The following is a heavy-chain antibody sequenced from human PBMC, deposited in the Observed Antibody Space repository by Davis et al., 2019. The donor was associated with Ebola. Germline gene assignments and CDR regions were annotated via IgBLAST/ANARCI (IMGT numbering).Heavy chain of an antibody. V-gene: IGHV1-69*13. Sequence: SVKVSCKASGYTFTSYGINWVRQAPGQGLEWMGGITPIFGIPNYAQKFQGRVTITADESTSTVYMELSSLRSEDTAVYYCARGRDEPIVVVVAATRWFDPWGQGTLVTVSS. CDR2: ITPIFGIP. CDR3: ARGRDEPIVVVVAATRWFDP. D-gene: IGHD2-15*01. J-gene: IGHJ5*02. CDR1: GYTFTSYG.